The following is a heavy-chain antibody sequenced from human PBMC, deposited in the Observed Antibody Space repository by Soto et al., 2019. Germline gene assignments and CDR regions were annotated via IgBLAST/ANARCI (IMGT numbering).Heavy chain of an antibody. V-gene: IGHV1-69*13. D-gene: IGHD3-16*01. J-gene: IGHJ4*02. CDR3: ARGGPDLATIGSFDY. CDR2: IIPIFGTA. Sequence: SVKVSCKASGGTFSSYAISWVRQAPGQGLEWMGGIIPIFGTANYAQKFQGRVTITADESTSTAYMELSSLRSEDTAVYYCARGGPDLATIGSFDYWGQGTLVTVSS. CDR1: GGTFSSYA.